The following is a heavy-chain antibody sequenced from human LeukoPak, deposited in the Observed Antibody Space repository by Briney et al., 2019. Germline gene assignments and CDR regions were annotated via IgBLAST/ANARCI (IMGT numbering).Heavy chain of an antibody. J-gene: IGHJ2*01. CDR2: ISGSGDNT. CDR1: GLTFSSYA. V-gene: IGHV3-23*01. CDR3: ARGRGWYFDL. Sequence: GGSLRLSCAASGLTFSSYAMTWVRQAPGKGLEWVSVISGSGDNTYYADSVKGRFTISRDNAKNTLYLQMNSLRVEDTAVYYCARGRGWYFDLWGRGTLVTVSS. D-gene: IGHD3-10*01.